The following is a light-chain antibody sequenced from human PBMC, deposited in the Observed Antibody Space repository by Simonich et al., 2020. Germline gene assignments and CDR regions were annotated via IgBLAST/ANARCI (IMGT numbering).Light chain of an antibody. V-gene: IGKV4-1*01. CDR2: WAS. J-gene: IGKJ3*01. Sequence: DIVMTQSPDSLAVSLGERATINCKSSQSVFYSSNNKNYLAWYQQKPGQPPKLLIYWASTRESGVPDRFRGSGSGTDFTLTISRLQAEDVAVYYCQQYYSTPPITFGPGTKVDIK. CDR1: QSVFYSSNNKNY. CDR3: QQYYSTPPIT.